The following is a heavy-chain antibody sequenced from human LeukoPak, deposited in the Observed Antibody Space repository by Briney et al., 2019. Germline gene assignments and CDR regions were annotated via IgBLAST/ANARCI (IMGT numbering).Heavy chain of an antibody. Sequence: GASVKVSCKASGYTFTGYYMHWVRQAPGQGLEWMGWINPNSGGTNYAQKFQGRVTMTRDTSISTAYMELSRLRSDDTAVYYCAIYPRNIVVVPAAIWGQGTLVTVSS. J-gene: IGHJ4*02. D-gene: IGHD2-2*01. V-gene: IGHV1-2*02. CDR3: AIYPRNIVVVPAAI. CDR2: INPNSGGT. CDR1: GYTFTGYY.